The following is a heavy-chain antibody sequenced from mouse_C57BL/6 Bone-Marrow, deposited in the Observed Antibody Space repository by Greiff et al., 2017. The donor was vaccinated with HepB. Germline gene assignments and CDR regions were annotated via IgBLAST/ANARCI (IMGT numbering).Heavy chain of an antibody. CDR3: AKIYYGNFHYAMDY. J-gene: IGHJ4*01. D-gene: IGHD2-1*01. CDR2: IWRGGST. V-gene: IGHV2-5*01. Sequence: VQRVESGPGLVQPSQSLSITCTVSGFSLTSYGVHWVRQSPGKGLEWLGVIWRGGSTDYNAAFMSRLSITKDNSKSQVFFKMNSLQADDTAIYYCAKIYYGNFHYAMDYWGQGTSVTVSS. CDR1: GFSLTSYG.